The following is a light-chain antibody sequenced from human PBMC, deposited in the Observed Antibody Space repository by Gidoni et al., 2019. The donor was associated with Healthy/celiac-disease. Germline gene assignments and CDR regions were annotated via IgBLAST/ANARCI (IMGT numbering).Light chain of an antibody. J-gene: IGLJ2*01. CDR1: KLGDKY. V-gene: IGLV3-1*01. Sequence: SYELTQPPSVYVSPGQTASITCSGDKLGDKYACWYQQKPGQYPVLVIYQDSKRPSGIPERFSGSNSGNTATLTISGTQARDEADYYCQAWDSSTNVVFGGGTKLTVL. CDR2: QDS. CDR3: QAWDSSTNVV.